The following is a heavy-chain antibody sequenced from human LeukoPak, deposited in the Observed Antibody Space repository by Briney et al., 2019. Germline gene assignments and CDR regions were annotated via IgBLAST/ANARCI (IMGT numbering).Heavy chain of an antibody. Sequence: GASVKVSCKASGYTFTSYGISWVRQAPGQGLEWMGWISAYNGNTNYAQKLQGRVTMTTDTSTRTAYMELRSLRSDDTAVYYCARDLGYCSSTSCRYYYYMDVWGKGTTVTVSS. CDR1: GYTFTSYG. CDR3: ARDLGYCSSTSCRYYYYMDV. D-gene: IGHD2-2*01. J-gene: IGHJ6*03. V-gene: IGHV1-18*01. CDR2: ISAYNGNT.